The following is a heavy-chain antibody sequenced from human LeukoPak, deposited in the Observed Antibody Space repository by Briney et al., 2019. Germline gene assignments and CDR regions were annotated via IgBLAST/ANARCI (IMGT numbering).Heavy chain of an antibody. CDR2: IYFSGNT. V-gene: IGHV4-38-2*02. D-gene: IGHD1-26*01. J-gene: IGHJ4*02. Sequence: PSETLSLTCTVSGYSISSGYYWGWIRQPPGKGLEWIGSIYFSGNTYYNPSLKSRLTISVDTSKSQFSLKVNSVTAADTAVYYCARVPIGAFRLATYFDYWGQGTLVTVSS. CDR1: GYSISSGYY. CDR3: ARVPIGAFRLATYFDY.